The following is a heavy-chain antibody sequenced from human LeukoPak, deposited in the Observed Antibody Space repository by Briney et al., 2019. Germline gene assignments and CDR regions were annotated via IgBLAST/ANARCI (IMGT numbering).Heavy chain of an antibody. D-gene: IGHD5-24*01. Sequence: GESLKISCQGFEYSFTNYWIGWVRQMPGKGLEWMGIINPGDSDVRYSPSFQGQATISADKSISTAYLQWSSLKASDTAMYYCARQGQRWLPSVWGQGTLVTVSS. CDR3: ARQGQRWLPSV. V-gene: IGHV5-51*01. CDR2: INPGDSDV. CDR1: EYSFTNYW. J-gene: IGHJ4*02.